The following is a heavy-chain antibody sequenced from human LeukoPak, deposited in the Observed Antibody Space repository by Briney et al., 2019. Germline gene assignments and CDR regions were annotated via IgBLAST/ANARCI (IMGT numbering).Heavy chain of an antibody. CDR2: INAGNGNT. D-gene: IGHD2-21*01. J-gene: IGHJ4*02. Sequence: GASVKVSCKASGYTFTSYAMHWVRQAPGQRLEWMGWINAGNGNTKYSQKFQGRVTITRDTSASTAYMELSSLRSEDTAVYYCAGMPVSIRYFDYWGQGTLVTVSS. V-gene: IGHV1-3*01. CDR1: GYTFTSYA. CDR3: AGMPVSIRYFDY.